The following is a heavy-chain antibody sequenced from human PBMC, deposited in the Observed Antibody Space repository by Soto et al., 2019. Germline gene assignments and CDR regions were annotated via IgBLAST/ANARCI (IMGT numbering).Heavy chain of an antibody. CDR2: ISYDGSNK. V-gene: IGHV3-30*18. CDR1: GFTFSSYG. D-gene: IGHD2-2*01. Sequence: QVQLVESGGGVVQPGRSLRLSCAASGFTFSSYGMHWVRQAPGKGLEWVAVISYDGSNKYYADSVKGRFTISRDNSKKTLYLQMNSLRAEYTAVYYCAKGPAIVLVPAAMNYDYGMDVWGQGTTVTVSS. CDR3: AKGPAIVLVPAAMNYDYGMDV. J-gene: IGHJ6*02.